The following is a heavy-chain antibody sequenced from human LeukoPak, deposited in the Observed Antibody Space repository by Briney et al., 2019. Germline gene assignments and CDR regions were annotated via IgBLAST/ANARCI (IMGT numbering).Heavy chain of an antibody. V-gene: IGHV3-21*01. Sequence: GGSLRLSCAASGFIFSDYTMNWVRQTPGLAPEWVSSIHTSSDYVYYSDSVKGRFISSRDNAKNSLYLQMNSLRVEDTGVYYCTRKSAPFDLWGQGILVTVSS. J-gene: IGHJ4*02. CDR1: GFIFSDYT. D-gene: IGHD3-3*01. CDR3: TRKSAPFDL. CDR2: IHTSSDYV.